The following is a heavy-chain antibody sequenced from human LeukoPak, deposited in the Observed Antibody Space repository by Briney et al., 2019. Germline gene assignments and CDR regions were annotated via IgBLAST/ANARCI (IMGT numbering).Heavy chain of an antibody. V-gene: IGHV3-74*01. CDR3: VRDFVGPVDS. J-gene: IGHJ4*02. CDR1: GSYW. D-gene: IGHD2-21*01. Sequence: GGSLRLSCAASGSYWMHWVRQAPGKGLVWVSHINSDGSRTDHADTVRGRFTISRDSGKNTLYLQMNSLGAEDTAVYFCVRDFVGPVDSWGQGTQVTVSS. CDR2: INSDGSRT.